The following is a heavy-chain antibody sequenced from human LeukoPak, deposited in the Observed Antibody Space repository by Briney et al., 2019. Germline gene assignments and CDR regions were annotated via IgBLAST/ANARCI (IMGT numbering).Heavy chain of an antibody. CDR3: AIGRSCTNDVCHVDFDY. CDR1: GFIFSNCA. J-gene: IGHJ4*02. D-gene: IGHD2-8*01. Sequence: GGSLRLSCAVSGFIFSNCAIRLVRQAPGKGLEWVSTISGSGGSTYYADSVKGRFTISRDNSKNTVYLQMNRLRAEGTAVYYCAIGRSCTNDVCHVDFDYWGQGTLVTVSS. V-gene: IGHV3-23*01. CDR2: ISGSGGST.